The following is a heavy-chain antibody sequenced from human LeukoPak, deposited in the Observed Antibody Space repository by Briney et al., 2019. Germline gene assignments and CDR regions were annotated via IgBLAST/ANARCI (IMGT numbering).Heavy chain of an antibody. V-gene: IGHV4-4*07. D-gene: IGHD6-13*01. J-gene: IGHJ5*02. CDR1: GGSISSYY. Sequence: SETLSLTCTVSGGSISSYYWSWIRQPAGKGLEWIGRIYTSGSTNYNPSLKSRVTMSVDTSKNQFSLKLSSVIAADTAVYYCAKGYSSSRFDPWGQGTLVTVSS. CDR2: IYTSGST. CDR3: AKGYSSSRFDP.